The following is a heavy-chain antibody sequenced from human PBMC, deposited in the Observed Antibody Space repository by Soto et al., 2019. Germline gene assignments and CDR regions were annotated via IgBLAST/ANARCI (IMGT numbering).Heavy chain of an antibody. CDR1: GYSFTSYW. CDR2: IDPSDSYT. Sequence: PGESLKISCKGSGYSFTSYWISWVRQMPGKGLEWMGRIDPSDSYTNYSPSFQGHVTISADKSISTAYLQWSSLKASDTAMYYCASQMYCSSTSCYRSADMDVWGQGTTVTVSS. D-gene: IGHD2-2*01. CDR3: ASQMYCSSTSCYRSADMDV. V-gene: IGHV5-10-1*01. J-gene: IGHJ6*02.